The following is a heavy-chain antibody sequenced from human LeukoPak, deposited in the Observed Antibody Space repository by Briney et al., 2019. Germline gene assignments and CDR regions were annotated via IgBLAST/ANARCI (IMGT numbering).Heavy chain of an antibody. CDR3: AKERGAYGEAVDY. J-gene: IGHJ4*02. D-gene: IGHD4-17*01. CDR2: ISGSGGST. Sequence: GGSLRLSCAASGFTFNSYAMSWGRQAPGKGLEWASAISGSGGSTYYADSVNGRFTISRENSKNTRYPQMTSPTAEDTAVYYCAKERGAYGEAVDYWGQGTLVTVSS. V-gene: IGHV3-23*01. CDR1: GFTFNSYA.